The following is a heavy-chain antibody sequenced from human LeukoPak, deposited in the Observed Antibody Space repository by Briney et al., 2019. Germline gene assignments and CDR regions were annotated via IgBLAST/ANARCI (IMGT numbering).Heavy chain of an antibody. CDR1: GYTFISYD. Sequence: ASVTVSCKASGYTFISYDIDWVRQATGQGLEWMGWMSPKSGNTDYAQKFQGRVTITRNTSISTAYMELSSLRSEDTAVYYCARGDYGGNQGYYYYYMDVWGKGTTVTVSS. CDR3: ARGDYGGNQGYYYYYMDV. V-gene: IGHV1-8*01. D-gene: IGHD4-23*01. CDR2: MSPKSGNT. J-gene: IGHJ6*03.